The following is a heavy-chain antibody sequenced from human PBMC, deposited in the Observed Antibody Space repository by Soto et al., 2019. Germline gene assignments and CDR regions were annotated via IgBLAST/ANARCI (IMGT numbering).Heavy chain of an antibody. CDR1: GFTFSNYG. D-gene: IGHD1-1*01. V-gene: IGHV3-48*01. CDR2: ISSSSSTI. Sequence: EVQLVESGGGLVQPGGSLRLSCEASGFTFSNYGINWVRQAPGKGLEWVSHISSSSSTIYYAESVKGRFSISRYNAKNSLYLQMCSLRGEDTAVYYCATSFITTVGTTAWGQGTQVTVSS. CDR3: ATSFITTVGTTA. J-gene: IGHJ4*02.